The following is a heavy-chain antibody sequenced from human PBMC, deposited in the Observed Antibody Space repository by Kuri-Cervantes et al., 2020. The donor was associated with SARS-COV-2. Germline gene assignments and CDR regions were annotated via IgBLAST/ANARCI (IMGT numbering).Heavy chain of an antibody. V-gene: IGHV5-51*01. CDR3: ARLTTLHHHFGNDFWTGYYLLGDV. Sequence: KVSCKHSGNSFTTYWIGWVRQMPGNGLELMGIIYPGDSNTKYSPSFQGHVTMSSDKSLRTAYLRWSSLKASDTAMYYCARLTTLHHHFGNDFWTGYYLLGDVWGQGTQVTVSS. CDR2: IYPGDSNT. D-gene: IGHD3/OR15-3a*01. CDR1: GNSFTTYW. J-gene: IGHJ4*02.